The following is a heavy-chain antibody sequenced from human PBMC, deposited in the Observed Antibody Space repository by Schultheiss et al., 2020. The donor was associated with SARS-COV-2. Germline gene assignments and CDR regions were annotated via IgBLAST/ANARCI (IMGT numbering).Heavy chain of an antibody. Sequence: SQTLSLTCTVSGGSISSYYWSWIRQPAGKGLEWIGRIYTSGSTYYNPSLKSRVTISVDTSKNQFSLQLNSVTPEDTAVYYCAKGWSTSATHCYYCGMDVWGQGTTVTVSS. CDR3: AKGWSTSATHCYYCGMDV. V-gene: IGHV4-4*07. CDR2: IYTSGST. D-gene: IGHD2-2*01. CDR1: GGSISSYY. J-gene: IGHJ6*02.